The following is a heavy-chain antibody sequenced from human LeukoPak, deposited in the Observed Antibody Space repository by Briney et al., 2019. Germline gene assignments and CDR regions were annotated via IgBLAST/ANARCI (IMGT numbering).Heavy chain of an antibody. CDR3: ARESSIAQWLVRYYYGMDV. J-gene: IGHJ6*02. CDR1: GYTFTSYD. V-gene: IGHV1-8*01. Sequence: ASVKVSCKASGYTFTSYDINWVRQATGQGLEWMGWMNPNSGNTGYAQKFQGRVTMTRNTSISTAYMELSSLRSEDTAVYYCARESSIAQWLVRYYYGMDVWGQGTTVTVSS. D-gene: IGHD6-19*01. CDR2: MNPNSGNT.